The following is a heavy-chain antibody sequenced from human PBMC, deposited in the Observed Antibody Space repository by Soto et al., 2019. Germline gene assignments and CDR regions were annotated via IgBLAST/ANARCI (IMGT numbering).Heavy chain of an antibody. D-gene: IGHD3-16*01. Sequence: PGGSLRLSCTASGFTFSNYWMHWVRQAAGKGLEWVSRIKSDGTYTNYADSVKGRFTISRDNAKNTLSLQMHSLRAEDTAVYFCVGEDFDYWGQGTLVTVSS. CDR1: GFTFSNYW. CDR2: IKSDGTYT. CDR3: VGEDFDY. J-gene: IGHJ4*02. V-gene: IGHV3-74*01.